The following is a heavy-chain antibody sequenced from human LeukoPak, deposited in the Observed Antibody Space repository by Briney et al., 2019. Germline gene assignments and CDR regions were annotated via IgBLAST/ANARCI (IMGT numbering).Heavy chain of an antibody. J-gene: IGHJ4*02. CDR3: AKRIQSAMATGY. V-gene: IGHV3-23*01. CDR1: GFTFSSYW. Sequence: PGGSLRLSCAASGFTFSSYWMHWVRQAPGKGLEWVSDINGSGGSTYYADSVKGRFTISRDNSKNTLYLQMNSLRAEDTAVYYCAKRIQSAMATGYWGQGTLVTVSS. CDR2: INGSGGST. D-gene: IGHD5-18*01.